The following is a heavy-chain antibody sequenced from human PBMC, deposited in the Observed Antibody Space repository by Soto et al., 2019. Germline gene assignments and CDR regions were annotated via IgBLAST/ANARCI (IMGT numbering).Heavy chain of an antibody. V-gene: IGHV3-30-3*01. CDR2: ISNDGSKK. D-gene: IGHD6-13*01. CDR1: GFTFSTYA. Sequence: LRLSCVASGFTFSTYAIHWVRQAPGKGLDWVAVISNDGSKKYFVDSVKGRFTISRDNSNNTVYLQMNSLRAEDTALYYCARSIAAAGLDSWGPGTLVTVSS. CDR3: ARSIAAAGLDS. J-gene: IGHJ4*02.